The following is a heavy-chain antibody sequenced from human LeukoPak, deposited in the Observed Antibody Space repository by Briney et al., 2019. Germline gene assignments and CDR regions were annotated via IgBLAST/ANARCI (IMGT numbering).Heavy chain of an antibody. Sequence: ASVKVSCKVSGYTLTELSMHWVRQAPGKGLEWMGGFDPEDGETIYAQKFQGRVTMTEDTSTDTAYMELSSLRSEDTAVYYCATGGFWSGYYNLDYWGQGTLVTVSS. J-gene: IGHJ4*02. D-gene: IGHD3-3*01. CDR3: ATGGFWSGYYNLDY. CDR2: FDPEDGET. CDR1: GYTLTELS. V-gene: IGHV1-24*01.